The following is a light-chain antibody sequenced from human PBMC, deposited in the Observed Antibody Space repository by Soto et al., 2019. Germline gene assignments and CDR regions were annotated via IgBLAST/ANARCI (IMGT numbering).Light chain of an antibody. V-gene: IGKV3-20*01. CDR3: QQYGSSGT. J-gene: IGKJ4*01. CDR2: GAS. CDR1: QSVSNTY. Sequence: EIVLTQSPGTLSFSPGERATLSCRASQSVSNTYLAWYQQKPGQAPRLLIYGASSRATGISDRFSGSGSGTDFTLTISRLEPDDFAVYCCQQYGSSGTFGGGTKGEIK.